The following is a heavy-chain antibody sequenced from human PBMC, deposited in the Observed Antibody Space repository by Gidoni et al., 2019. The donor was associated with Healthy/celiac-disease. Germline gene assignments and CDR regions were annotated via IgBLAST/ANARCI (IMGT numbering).Heavy chain of an antibody. J-gene: IGHJ6*02. CDR1: GFTVSSNY. D-gene: IGHD5-18*01. CDR3: ARESRGYSYGYYYGMDV. Sequence: EVQLVESGGGLVQPGGSLRLSCAASGFTVSSNYMSWVRQAPGKGLEWVSVIYSGGSTYYADSVKGRFTISRDNSKNTLYLQMNSLRAEDTAVYYCARESRGYSYGYYYGMDVWGQGTTVTVSS. V-gene: IGHV3-66*02. CDR2: IYSGGST.